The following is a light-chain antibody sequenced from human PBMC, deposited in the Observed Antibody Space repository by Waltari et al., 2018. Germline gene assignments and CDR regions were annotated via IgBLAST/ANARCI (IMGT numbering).Light chain of an antibody. CDR2: SYN. CDR1: SSNIGSNT. J-gene: IGLJ2*01. CDR3: AAWDDSLNGVV. Sequence: QSVLTQPPSASGTPGQRVTISCSGSSSNIGSNTVNWYQQHPGTAPKLRIYSYNQRPSGVPDRCSGSKSGTSASLAISGLQSEDEADYYCAAWDDSLNGVVFGGRTKLTVL. V-gene: IGLV1-44*01.